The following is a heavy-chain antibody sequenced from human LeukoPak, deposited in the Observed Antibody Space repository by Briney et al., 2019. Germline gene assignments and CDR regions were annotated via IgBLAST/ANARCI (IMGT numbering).Heavy chain of an antibody. V-gene: IGHV3-23*01. Sequence: PRGSLRLSCAASGFTFSSYAMSWVRQAPGKGLEWVSAISGSGGSTYYADSVKGRFTISRDNSKNTLYLQMNSLRAEDTAVYYCVTGSAPYYFDYWGQGTLVTVSS. CDR1: GFTFSSYA. J-gene: IGHJ4*02. CDR3: VTGSAPYYFDY. CDR2: ISGSGGST. D-gene: IGHD6-6*01.